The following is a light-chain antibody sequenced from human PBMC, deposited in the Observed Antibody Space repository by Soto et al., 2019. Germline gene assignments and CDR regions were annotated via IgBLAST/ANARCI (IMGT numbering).Light chain of an antibody. Sequence: DIPMTQSPSTLSASVGDRVTITCRASQIISSWLVWYQQKPGKAPKLLIYKASSLESGVPSRFSGSESGTEFTLTISSLQPDDFATYYCQQYNSYPLTFGGGTKVEIK. J-gene: IGKJ4*01. V-gene: IGKV1-5*03. CDR2: KAS. CDR1: QIISSW. CDR3: QQYNSYPLT.